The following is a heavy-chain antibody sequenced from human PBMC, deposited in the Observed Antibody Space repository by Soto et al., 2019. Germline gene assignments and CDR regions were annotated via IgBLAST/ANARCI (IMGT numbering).Heavy chain of an antibody. D-gene: IGHD3-22*01. CDR1: GFTFSSYG. CDR3: ARSLSPSSGLDY. Sequence: GGSLRLSCAASGFTFSSYGMHWVRQAPGKGLEWVAVIWYDGSNKYYADSVKGRFTISRDNSKNTLYLQMNSLRAEDTAVYYCARSLSPSSGLDYWGQGTLVTVSS. J-gene: IGHJ4*02. CDR2: IWYDGSNK. V-gene: IGHV3-33*01.